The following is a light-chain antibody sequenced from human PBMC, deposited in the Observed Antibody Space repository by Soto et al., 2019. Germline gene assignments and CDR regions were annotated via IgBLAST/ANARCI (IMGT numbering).Light chain of an antibody. CDR2: SIS. CDR1: QTITGRS. J-gene: IGKJ1*01. V-gene: IGKV3-20*01. CDR3: QQFQISRM. Sequence: IVLTQSPDTLSLSPGERATLSCRASQTITGRSLACYQQKPGQAPRLLITSISTRATGIADRFSGNGSGADFTLTITRLEPEDFAVYYCQQFQISRMFGQGT.